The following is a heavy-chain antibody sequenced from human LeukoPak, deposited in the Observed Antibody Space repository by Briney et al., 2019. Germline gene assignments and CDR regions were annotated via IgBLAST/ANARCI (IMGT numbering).Heavy chain of an antibody. CDR3: ASGYYSPFDP. V-gene: IGHV3-7*01. J-gene: IGHJ5*02. CDR1: GFSFSSYW. CDR2: IRHDGTEK. D-gene: IGHD3-10*01. Sequence: GGSLRLSCAASGFSFSSYWMTWVRQAPGKGLEWVANIRHDGTEKYYVDSMKGRFTISRDNAKNTLNLQMNSLRVEDTAVYFCASGYYSPFDPWSQGTLVTVSS.